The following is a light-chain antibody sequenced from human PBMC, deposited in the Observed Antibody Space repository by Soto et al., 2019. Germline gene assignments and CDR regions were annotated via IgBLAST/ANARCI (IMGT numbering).Light chain of an antibody. J-gene: IGLJ1*01. CDR3: NSYTGSSTYV. Sequence: QSVLTQPASVSGSPGQSITISCTGTSSVVGGFNYVSWYQQHPGKAPKLMIYDVTNRPSGVSYRFSGSKSGNTASLTISGLQAEDEADYYCNSYTGSSTYVFGTGTKATVL. V-gene: IGLV2-14*03. CDR1: SSVVGGFNY. CDR2: DVT.